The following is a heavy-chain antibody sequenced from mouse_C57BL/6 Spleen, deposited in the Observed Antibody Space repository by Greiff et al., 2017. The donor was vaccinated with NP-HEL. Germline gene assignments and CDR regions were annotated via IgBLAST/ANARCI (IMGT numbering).Heavy chain of an antibody. J-gene: IGHJ2*01. D-gene: IGHD1-1*01. CDR3: ARQPGSSDFDY. V-gene: IGHV5-9*01. Sequence: EVKLVESGGGLVKPGGSLKLSCAASGFTFSSYTMSWVRQTPEKRLEWVATISGGGGNTYYPDSVKGRFTISRDNAKNTLYLQMSSLRSEDTALYYCARQPGSSDFDYWGQGTTLTVSS. CDR1: GFTFSSYT. CDR2: ISGGGGNT.